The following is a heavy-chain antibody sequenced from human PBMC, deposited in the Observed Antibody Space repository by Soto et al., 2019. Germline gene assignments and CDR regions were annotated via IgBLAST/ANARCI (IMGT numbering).Heavy chain of an antibody. CDR1: GFTFSTYA. Sequence: GGSLRLSCAASGFTFSTYAMTWVRPAPGKGVELVSSISARSWSTYYADTVKRPSTNSTDNAKNMLNPQMNGQGAVDTAVYYWAKDLSDYDGGAEYFELWGQGTRVTVSS. V-gene: IGHV3-23*01. CDR2: ISARSWST. CDR3: AKDLSDYDGGAEYFEL. J-gene: IGHJ1*01. D-gene: IGHD5-12*01.